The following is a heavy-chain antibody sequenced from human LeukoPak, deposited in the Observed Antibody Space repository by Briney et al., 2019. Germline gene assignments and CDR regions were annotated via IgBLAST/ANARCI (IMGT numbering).Heavy chain of an antibody. V-gene: IGHV3-30*18. D-gene: IGHD3/OR15-3a*01. Sequence: GGSLRLSCAASGFSFSSYGMHWVRQAPGKGLEWVAVISYDGSNKYYADSVKGRFTISRDNSKNTLFLQMNSLRAEDTAVYYCAKDSGLVRIYYYYGMDVWGQGTTVTVSS. CDR2: ISYDGSNK. J-gene: IGHJ6*02. CDR3: AKDSGLVRIYYYYGMDV. CDR1: GFSFSSYG.